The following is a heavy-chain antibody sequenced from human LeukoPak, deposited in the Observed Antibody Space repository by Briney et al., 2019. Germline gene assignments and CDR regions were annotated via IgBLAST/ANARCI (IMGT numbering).Heavy chain of an antibody. V-gene: IGHV4-59*08. Sequence: SETLSLTCTVSGGSISSYYWSWIRQPPGKGLEWIGYIYYSGSTNYNPSLKSRVTISVDTSKNQFSLKLSSVTAADTAVYYCARLLPPVLGGDAFDIWGRGTMVTVSS. CDR3: ARLLPPVLGGDAFDI. D-gene: IGHD3-16*01. CDR1: GGSISSYY. J-gene: IGHJ3*02. CDR2: IYYSGST.